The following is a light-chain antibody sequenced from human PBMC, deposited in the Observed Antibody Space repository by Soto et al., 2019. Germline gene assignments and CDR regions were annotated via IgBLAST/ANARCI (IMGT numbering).Light chain of an antibody. Sequence: DIQMTQSPSTLSACVGDRVTITCRASQSINSWLAWYQQKPGKAPKLLIYKTSSLESGVPSRFSGSGSGTEFTLTISSLQPDDFATYYCQQYNNSPWTFGQGTKVEIK. CDR2: KTS. V-gene: IGKV1-5*03. J-gene: IGKJ1*01. CDR1: QSINSW. CDR3: QQYNNSPWT.